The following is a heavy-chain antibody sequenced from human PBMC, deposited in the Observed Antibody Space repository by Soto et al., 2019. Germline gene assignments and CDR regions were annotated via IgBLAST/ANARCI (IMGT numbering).Heavy chain of an antibody. CDR3: AKAHSRNCNYEEPNNWFDP. Sequence: GGSLRLSCAASGFTFSSYAMSWVRQAPGKGLEWVSAISGSGGSTYYADSVKGRLTISRDNSKNTLYLQMNSLRAEDTAVYYCAKAHSRNCNYEEPNNWFDPWGQGTLVTVSS. CDR1: GFTFSSYA. J-gene: IGHJ5*02. V-gene: IGHV3-23*01. CDR2: ISGSGGST. D-gene: IGHD1-7*01.